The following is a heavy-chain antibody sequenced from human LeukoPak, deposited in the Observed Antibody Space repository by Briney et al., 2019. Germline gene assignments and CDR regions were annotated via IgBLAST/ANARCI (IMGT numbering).Heavy chain of an antibody. CDR1: GDSVSSNSTA. D-gene: IGHD5-24*01. Sequence: SQTLSLTCAISGDSVSSNSTACNWIRQSPSRGLEWLGRTYYRSKWYSDYAVSVRSRITINPDTSKNQFSLQLNSVTPEDTAVYYCARGGQGDGYSADEAFDIWGQGTMVTVSS. CDR2: TYYRSKWYS. J-gene: IGHJ3*02. V-gene: IGHV6-1*01. CDR3: ARGGQGDGYSADEAFDI.